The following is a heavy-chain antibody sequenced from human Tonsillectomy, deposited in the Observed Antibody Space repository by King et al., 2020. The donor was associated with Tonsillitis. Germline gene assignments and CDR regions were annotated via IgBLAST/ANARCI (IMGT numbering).Heavy chain of an antibody. CDR3: AKDRDXWSPXGMXX. V-gene: IGHV3-23*04. D-gene: IGHD3-3*01. CDR1: GFTFSSYA. J-gene: IGHJ6*02. CDR2: IXGSGGTT. Sequence: QLVEXGGGLIQPGGSLRLSCAASGFTFSSYAMSWVRQAPGKXLEWXSGIXGSGGTTYYADSVXGRFALXREHSKKTLYLQMNRLGARDTAVYYCAKDRDXWSPXGMXXWGXXXXVTXSS.